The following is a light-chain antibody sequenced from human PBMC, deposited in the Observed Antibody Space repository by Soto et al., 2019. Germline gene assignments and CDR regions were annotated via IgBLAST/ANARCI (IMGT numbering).Light chain of an antibody. CDR3: QQYNSYRT. Sequence: DLQMTQSPSTLSASVGDRVTITCRASQSISSWLAWYQQKPGKAPKLLIYKASSLESGVPSRFSGSGSGTEFTRTISSLQPDDFATYYCQQYNSYRTFGQGTKVEIK. CDR1: QSISSW. J-gene: IGKJ1*01. CDR2: KAS. V-gene: IGKV1-5*03.